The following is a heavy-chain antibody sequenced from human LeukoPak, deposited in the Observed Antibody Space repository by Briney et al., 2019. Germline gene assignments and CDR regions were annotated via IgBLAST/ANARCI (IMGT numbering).Heavy chain of an antibody. CDR1: GGTFSINA. Sequence: ASVKVSCKASGGTFSINAITWVRQAPGQRLEWMGGIIPISETPKYTQKFQGRVTIATDESTNTAYMELSSLRSEDTAVYYCARDKNSGECVSNSCYGVWPLDIWGQGTMVTVSS. V-gene: IGHV1-69*05. D-gene: IGHD2-2*01. CDR2: IIPISETP. J-gene: IGHJ3*02. CDR3: ARDKNSGECVSNSCYGVWPLDI.